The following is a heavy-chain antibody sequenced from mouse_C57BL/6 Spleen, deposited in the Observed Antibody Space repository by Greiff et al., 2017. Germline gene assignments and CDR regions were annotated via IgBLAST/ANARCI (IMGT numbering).Heavy chain of an antibody. CDR3: ARGVHDGYYVFFFDY. D-gene: IGHD2-3*01. CDR1: GYAFSSSW. CDR2: IYPGDGDT. V-gene: IGHV1-82*01. Sequence: QVQLQQSGPELVKPGASVKISCKASGYAFSSSWMNWVKQRPGKGLEWIGRIYPGDGDTNYNGKFKGKATLTADKSSSTAYMQLSSLTSEDSAVYFCARGVHDGYYVFFFDYWGQGTTLTVSS. J-gene: IGHJ2*01.